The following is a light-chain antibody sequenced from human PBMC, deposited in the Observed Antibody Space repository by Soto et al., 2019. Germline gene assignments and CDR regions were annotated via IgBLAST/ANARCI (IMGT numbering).Light chain of an antibody. CDR3: QHYNNWPLLT. CDR2: GAS. V-gene: IGKV3-15*01. J-gene: IGKJ4*01. Sequence: EILLTQSPVTLSASPGERATLSCRASQSVNNNLAWYQHMPGHSPRLLIYGASTRPAGIPARFSGSGSGTEFTLTIYSLQSEDFAVYYCQHYNNWPLLTFGGGTKVEIK. CDR1: QSVNNN.